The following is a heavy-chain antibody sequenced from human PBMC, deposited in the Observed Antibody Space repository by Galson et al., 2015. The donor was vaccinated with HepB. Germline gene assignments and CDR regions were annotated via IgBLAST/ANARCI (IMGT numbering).Heavy chain of an antibody. D-gene: IGHD3-10*01. CDR2: IIPIFGTA. CDR3: AMIRGAGYYFDY. J-gene: IGHJ4*02. V-gene: IGHV1-69*13. Sequence: SVKVSCKASGGTFSSYAISWVRQAPGQGLEWMGGIIPIFGTANYAQKFQGRVTITADESTSTAYMELSSLRSEDTAVYYCAMIRGAGYYFDYWGQGTLVTVSS. CDR1: GGTFSSYA.